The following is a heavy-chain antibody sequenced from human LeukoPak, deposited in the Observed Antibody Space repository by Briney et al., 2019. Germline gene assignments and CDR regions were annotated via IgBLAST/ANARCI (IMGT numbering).Heavy chain of an antibody. Sequence: GGSLRLSCAASGFTFSSNATSWVRQAPRKGLEWVSYITGSGGSTLYADSVKGRFTVSRDNSKNTLYLQMNSLRAEDTAVYFCAKGLSIASSFFDYWGQGTLVTVSS. D-gene: IGHD3-3*02. V-gene: IGHV3-23*01. CDR1: GFTFSSNA. CDR2: ITGSGGST. CDR3: AKGLSIASSFFDY. J-gene: IGHJ4*02.